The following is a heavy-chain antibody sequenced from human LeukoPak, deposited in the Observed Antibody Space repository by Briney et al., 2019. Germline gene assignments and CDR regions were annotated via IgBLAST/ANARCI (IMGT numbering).Heavy chain of an antibody. CDR2: INHSGST. Sequence: PSETLSLTCAVYGGSFSGYYWSWIRQPPGKGLEWIGEINHSGSTNYNPSLKSRVTISVDTSKNQFSLKLSSVTAADTAVYYCARGARGYYDSSGYYYWGQGTLVTVSS. J-gene: IGHJ4*02. CDR1: GGSFSGYY. CDR3: ARGARGYYDSSGYYY. D-gene: IGHD3-22*01. V-gene: IGHV4-34*01.